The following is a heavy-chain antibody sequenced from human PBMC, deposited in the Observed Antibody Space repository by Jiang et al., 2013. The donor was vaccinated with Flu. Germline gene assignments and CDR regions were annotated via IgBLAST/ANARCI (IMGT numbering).Heavy chain of an antibody. CDR3: ARGDMIDY. D-gene: IGHD2-15*01. CDR1: GYIFTTYA. Sequence: KTSGYIFTTYAMHWVRQAPGQRLEWMGWMNAGNGDXKFSQKFQGRVTITRDTSASTGYMELSSLRSEDTAVYYCARGDMIDYWGQGTLVTVSS. V-gene: IGHV1-3*01. CDR2: MNAGNGDX. J-gene: IGHJ4*02.